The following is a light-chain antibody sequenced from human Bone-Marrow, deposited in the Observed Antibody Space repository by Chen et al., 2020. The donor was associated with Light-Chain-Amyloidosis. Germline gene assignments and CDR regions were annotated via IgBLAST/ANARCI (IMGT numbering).Light chain of an antibody. CDR2: GNS. CDR3: QFYDGSLSGVI. V-gene: IGLV1-40*01. J-gene: IGLJ2*01. Sequence: QSVLTQPPSVSGATGQRVTISCTGGSSNIGAGLDVHWSRQVPGTVPKILIYGNSNRLSGGPDRCAGAKCGTSASLPITGLLSEDEAYSFCQFYDGSLSGVIFGGGTKVTVL. CDR1: SSNIGAGLD.